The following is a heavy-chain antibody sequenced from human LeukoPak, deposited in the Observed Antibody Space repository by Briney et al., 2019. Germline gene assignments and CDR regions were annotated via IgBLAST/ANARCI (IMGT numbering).Heavy chain of an antibody. CDR1: GYTFTSYG. Sequence: GASVKVSCKASGYTFTSYGISWVRQAPGQGLEWMGWISAYNGNTNYAQKLQGRVTMTTDTSTSTAYMELRSLRSDGTAVYYCVRDKTPAPDYYYYYGMDVWGQGTTVTVSS. J-gene: IGHJ6*02. V-gene: IGHV1-18*01. CDR2: ISAYNGNT. CDR3: VRDKTPAPDYYYYYGMDV.